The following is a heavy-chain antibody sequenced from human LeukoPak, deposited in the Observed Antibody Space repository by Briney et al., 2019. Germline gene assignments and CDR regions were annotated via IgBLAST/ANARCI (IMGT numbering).Heavy chain of an antibody. CDR2: IGGSGGST. CDR3: AKVGQWHDAEYFQH. CDR1: GFTFSSYA. J-gene: IGHJ1*01. V-gene: IGHV3-23*01. Sequence: PGGSLRLSCAASGFTFSSYAMSWVRQAPGKGLEWVSAIGGSGGSTYYADSVKGRFTISRDNSKNTLYLQMNSLRAEDTAVYYCAKVGQWHDAEYFQHWGQGTLVTVSS. D-gene: IGHD6-19*01.